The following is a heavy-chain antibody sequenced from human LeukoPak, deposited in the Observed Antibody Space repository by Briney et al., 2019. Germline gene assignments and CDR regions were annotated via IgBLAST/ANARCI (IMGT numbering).Heavy chain of an antibody. CDR2: IHHRAGA. Sequence: SETLSLTCAVYGGSFTDYYWSWIRHLPGKGLEWIGEIHHRAGANYDPSLWGRVTISADASKNQFSLHLTSVTAADTATFYCARGPVRDDGLTGISYYFGLDVWGHGTTVTVFS. D-gene: IGHD2-21*02. CDR1: GGSFTDYY. J-gene: IGHJ6*02. CDR3: ARGPVRDDGLTGISYYFGLDV. V-gene: IGHV4-34*01.